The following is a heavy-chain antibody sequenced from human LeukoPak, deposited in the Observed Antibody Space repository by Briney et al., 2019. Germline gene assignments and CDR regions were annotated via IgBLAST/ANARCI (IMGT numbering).Heavy chain of an antibody. J-gene: IGHJ6*02. D-gene: IGHD2-2*01. CDR3: ARDVQLGYCSSTSCYDYYYYGMDV. CDR1: GGSISSYY. V-gene: IGHV4-59*12. CDR2: IHYSGST. Sequence: PSETLSLTCTVSGGSISSYYWSWIRQSPGKGLEWIGNIHYSGSTNQNPSLKSRVTISVDTSKNQFSLKLSSVTAADTAVYYCARDVQLGYCSSTSCYDYYYYGMDVWGQGTTVTVSS.